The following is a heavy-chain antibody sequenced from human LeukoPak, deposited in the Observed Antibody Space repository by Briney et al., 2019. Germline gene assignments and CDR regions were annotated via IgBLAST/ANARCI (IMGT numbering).Heavy chain of an antibody. CDR1: GYTFTSYY. Sequence: ASVKVSCKASGYTFTSYYMHWVRQAPGQGLEWMGIINPSGGSTSYAQKFQGRVTMTRDTSTSTVYMELSSLRAEDTALYYCAKAPYGDYEGRNYYFDYWGQGTLVTVSS. CDR3: AKAPYGDYEGRNYYFDY. J-gene: IGHJ4*02. V-gene: IGHV1-46*01. CDR2: INPSGGST. D-gene: IGHD4-17*01.